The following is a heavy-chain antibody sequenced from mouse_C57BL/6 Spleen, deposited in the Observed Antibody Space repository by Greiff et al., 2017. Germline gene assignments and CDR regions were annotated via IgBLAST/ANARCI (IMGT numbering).Heavy chain of an antibody. J-gene: IGHJ3*01. Sequence: EVQLKESGGGLVQPGGSLSLSCAASGFTFTDYYMSWVRQPPGKALEWLGFIRNKANGYTTDYSASVKGRFTISRDNSKSILYLQMKALRAEDSATYYCARALYGSSSSWFAYWGQGTLVTVSA. CDR3: ARALYGSSSSWFAY. CDR2: IRNKANGYTT. CDR1: GFTFTDYY. D-gene: IGHD1-1*01. V-gene: IGHV7-3*01.